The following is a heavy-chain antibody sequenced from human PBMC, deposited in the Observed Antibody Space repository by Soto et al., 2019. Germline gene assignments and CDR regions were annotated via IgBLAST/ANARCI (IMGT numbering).Heavy chain of an antibody. Sequence: QVQLVESGGGVVQPGRSLRLSCAGSGFTFSTYGIHWVRQAPGKGLEWVAVISFDGSYKYYAGSVKGRFTVSRDNSKDTLYLQMSSLRAEDTAVYYCAKDLAPSSAAYYFDYWGQGTLVTVSS. CDR2: ISFDGSYK. CDR1: GFTFSTYG. J-gene: IGHJ4*02. D-gene: IGHD6-19*01. CDR3: AKDLAPSSAAYYFDY. V-gene: IGHV3-30*18.